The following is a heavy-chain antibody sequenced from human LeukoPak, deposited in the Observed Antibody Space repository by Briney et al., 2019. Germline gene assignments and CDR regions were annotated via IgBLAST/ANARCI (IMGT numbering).Heavy chain of an antibody. D-gene: IGHD6-13*01. Sequence: ASVKVSCKASGYTFTSYYMHWVRQAPGQGLEWMGWISAYNGNTNYAQKLQGRVTMTTDTSTSTAYMELRSLRSDDTAVYYCARRVSIAAAGHFDYWGQGTLVTVSS. CDR1: GYTFTSYY. V-gene: IGHV1-18*04. CDR2: ISAYNGNT. J-gene: IGHJ4*02. CDR3: ARRVSIAAAGHFDY.